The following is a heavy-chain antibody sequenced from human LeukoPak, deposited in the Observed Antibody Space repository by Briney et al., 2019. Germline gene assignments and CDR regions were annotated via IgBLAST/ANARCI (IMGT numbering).Heavy chain of an antibody. D-gene: IGHD3-10*01. CDR1: GYTFTGYY. V-gene: IGHV1-2*04. CDR3: ARGGSPEGYYYYGMDV. J-gene: IGHJ6*02. CDR2: INPNSGGT. Sequence: ASVEVSCKASGYTFTGYYMHWVRQAPGQGLEWMGWINPNSGGTNYARKFQGWVTMTRDTSISTAYMELSRLRSDDTAVYYCARGGSPEGYYYYGMDVWGQGTTVTVSS.